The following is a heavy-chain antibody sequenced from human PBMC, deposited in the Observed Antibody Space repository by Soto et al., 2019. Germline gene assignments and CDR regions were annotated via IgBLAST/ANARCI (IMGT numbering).Heavy chain of an antibody. Sequence: PSETLSLTCTVSGGSISSYYWSWIRQPPGKGLEWIGYIYYSGSTNYNPSIKSRVTISVDTSKNQFSLKLSSVTAADTAVYYCASSLLWFGESHSGYFDYWGQGTLVTVSS. CDR3: ASSLLWFGESHSGYFDY. V-gene: IGHV4-59*08. CDR1: GGSISSYY. CDR2: IYYSGST. J-gene: IGHJ4*02. D-gene: IGHD3-10*01.